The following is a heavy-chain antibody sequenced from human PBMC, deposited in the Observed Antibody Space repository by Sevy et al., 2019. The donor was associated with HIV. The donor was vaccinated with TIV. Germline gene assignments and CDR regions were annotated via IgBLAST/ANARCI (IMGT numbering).Heavy chain of an antibody. CDR2: IYYSGSS. D-gene: IGHD3-22*01. J-gene: IGHJ2*01. Sequence: SETLSLTCTVSGRSISSYYWSWIRQPPGKGLEWIGYIYYSGSSNYNPSLKSRVTISVDTSKSQFSLKLSSVTAADTAVYYCARAYYYDSSGYWGNWYFDLWGRGTLVTVSS. CDR3: ARAYYYDSSGYWGNWYFDL. V-gene: IGHV4-59*01. CDR1: GRSISSYY.